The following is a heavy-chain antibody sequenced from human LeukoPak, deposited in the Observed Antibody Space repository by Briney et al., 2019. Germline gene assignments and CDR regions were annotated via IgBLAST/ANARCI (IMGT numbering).Heavy chain of an antibody. CDR1: GYTFSSYD. D-gene: IGHD3-22*01. V-gene: IGHV1-8*01. CDR2: MNPNSGNT. J-gene: IGHJ2*01. CDR3: ARGHRDSMIVVAYLLDWWYFDL. Sequence: GASVKASCKASGYTFSSYDINWVRQASGQGLEWMGWMNPNSGNTGYAQKFQGRVTMTRNTSINTAYMELSSLGSDDTAVYYCARGHRDSMIVVAYLLDWWYFDLWGRGTLVTVSS.